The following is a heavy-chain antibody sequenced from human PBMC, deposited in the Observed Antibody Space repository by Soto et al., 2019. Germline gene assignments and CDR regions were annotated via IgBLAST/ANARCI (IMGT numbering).Heavy chain of an antibody. J-gene: IGHJ6*02. CDR3: ASLPTPTNPTHYYYYYGMDV. CDR2: IIPIFGTA. V-gene: IGHV1-69*13. CDR1: GGTFSSYA. Sequence: ASVKVSCKASGGTFSSYAISWVRQAPGQGLEWMGGIIPIFGTANYAQKFQGRVTITADESTSTAYMELSSLRSEDTAAYYCASLPTPTNPTHYYYYYGMDVWGQGTTVTVSS. D-gene: IGHD2-15*01.